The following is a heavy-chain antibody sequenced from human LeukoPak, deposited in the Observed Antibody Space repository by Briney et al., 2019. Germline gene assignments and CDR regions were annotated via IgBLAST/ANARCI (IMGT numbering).Heavy chain of an antibody. V-gene: IGHV1-2*02. J-gene: IGHJ3*02. CDR1: GHTFTGYY. Sequence: ASVKVSCKASGHTFTGYYMHWVRQAPGQGLEWMGWINPNSGGTNYAQKFQGRVTMTRDTSISTAYMELSRLRSDDTAVYYCARGGRSGYSSLRGAFDIWGQGTMVTVSS. CDR2: INPNSGGT. D-gene: IGHD6-13*01. CDR3: ARGGRSGYSSLRGAFDI.